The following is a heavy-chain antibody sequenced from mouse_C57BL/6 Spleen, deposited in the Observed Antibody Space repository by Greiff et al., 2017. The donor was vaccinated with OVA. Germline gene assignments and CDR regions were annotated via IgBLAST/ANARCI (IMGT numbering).Heavy chain of an antibody. CDR3: AKNGPWWYFDV. CDR1: GFSLTSYG. CDR2: IWRGGST. J-gene: IGHJ1*03. Sequence: VQRVESGPGLVQPSQSLSITCTVSGFSLTSYGVHWVRQSPGKGLEWLGVIWRGGSTDYNAAFMSRLSITKDNSKSQVFFKMNSLQADDTAIYYCAKNGPWWYFDVWGTGTTVTVSS. V-gene: IGHV2-5*01.